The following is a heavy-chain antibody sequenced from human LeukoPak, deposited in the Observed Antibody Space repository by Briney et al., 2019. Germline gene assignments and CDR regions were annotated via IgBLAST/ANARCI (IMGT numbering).Heavy chain of an antibody. CDR1: GLTVSSNH. J-gene: IGHJ4*02. V-gene: IGHV3-53*01. CDR2: IYTGGIT. Sequence: PGGSLRLSCAASGLTVSSNHMAWVRQAPGKGLEWVSVIYTGGITYYADSVQGRFTISRGNSKNTLYLQMNSLRVEDTALYYCARDHAAAGGGLDYWGQGTQVIVSS. CDR3: ARDHAAAGGGLDY. D-gene: IGHD6-13*01.